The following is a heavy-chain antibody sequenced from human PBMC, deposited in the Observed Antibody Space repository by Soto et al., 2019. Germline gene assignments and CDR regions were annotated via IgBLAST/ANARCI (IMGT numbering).Heavy chain of an antibody. Sequence: EVQLVESGGGLVQPGGSLRLSCAASGFTFSSYSMNWVRQAPGKGLEWVSYISSSSSTIYYADSVKGRFTISRDNAKNSLYLQMNSLRAEDKAVYYCARDEYYYYYYMDVWGKGTTVTVSS. CDR3: ARDEYYYYYYMDV. CDR2: ISSSSSTI. V-gene: IGHV3-48*01. J-gene: IGHJ6*03. CDR1: GFTFSSYS.